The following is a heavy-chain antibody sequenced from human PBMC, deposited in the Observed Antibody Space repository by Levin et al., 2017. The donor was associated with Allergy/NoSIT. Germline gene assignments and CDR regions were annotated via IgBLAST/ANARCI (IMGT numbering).Heavy chain of an antibody. D-gene: IGHD6-25*01. CDR1: AFTSSKYW. Sequence: PGGSLRLSCAASAFTSSKYWMSWVRQTPGKGLEWVANMNQEGSQIYYADSVKGRFTISRDNAKNSVYLQMNSLRAEDTAMYYCARDDERRFDYWGQGTLVTVCS. V-gene: IGHV3-7*01. CDR3: ARDDERRFDY. J-gene: IGHJ4*02. CDR2: MNQEGSQI.